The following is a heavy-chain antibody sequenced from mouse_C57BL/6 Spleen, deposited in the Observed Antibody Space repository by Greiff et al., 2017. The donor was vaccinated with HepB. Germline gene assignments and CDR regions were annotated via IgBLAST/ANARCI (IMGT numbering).Heavy chain of an antibody. CDR1: GYTFTSYW. Sequence: QVQLQQPGAELVKPGASVKLSCKASGYTFTSYWMHWVKQRPGQGLEWIGMIHPNSGSTNYNEKFKSKATLTVDKSSSTAYMQLSSLTSEDSAVYCCASSYYYGSRRGFAYWGQGTLVTVSA. V-gene: IGHV1-64*01. CDR3: ASSYYYGSRRGFAY. D-gene: IGHD1-1*01. CDR2: IHPNSGST. J-gene: IGHJ3*01.